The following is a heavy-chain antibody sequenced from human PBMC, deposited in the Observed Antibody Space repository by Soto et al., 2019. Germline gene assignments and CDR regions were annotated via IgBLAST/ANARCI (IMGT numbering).Heavy chain of an antibody. CDR2: INPATGAA. D-gene: IGHD3-3*01. CDR1: GYPVTAYY. CDR3: ARGGGVGVAGSAAFDM. J-gene: IGHJ3*02. V-gene: IGHV1-2*02. Sequence: QLHLVQSGAVVKKPGASVTVSCSASGYPVTAYYMHWVRQAPGRGLEWMGGINPATGAAKYTQTFQGRVTMARVTSPSTVFMELSGLTSEDTAVFYCARGGGVGVAGSAAFDMWGQGTLVTVSS.